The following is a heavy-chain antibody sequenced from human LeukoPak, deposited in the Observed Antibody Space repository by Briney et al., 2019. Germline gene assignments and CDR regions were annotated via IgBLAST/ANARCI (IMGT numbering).Heavy chain of an antibody. J-gene: IGHJ4*02. D-gene: IGHD2-2*01. V-gene: IGHV1-2*02. CDR3: AREGGTLGYCSSTSCSALDY. Sequence: ASVKVSCKASGYTFTGYHMHWVRQAPGQGLEWMGWINPNSGGTNYAQKFQGRVTMTRDTSISTAYKELSRLRSDDTAVYYCAREGGTLGYCSSTSCSALDYWGQGTLVTVSS. CDR2: INPNSGGT. CDR1: GYTFTGYH.